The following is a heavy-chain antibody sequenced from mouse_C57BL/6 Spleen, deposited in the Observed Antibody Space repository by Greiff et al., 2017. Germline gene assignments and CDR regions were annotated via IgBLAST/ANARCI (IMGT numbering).Heavy chain of an antibody. Sequence: QVQLQQPGAELVKPGASVKLSCKASGYTFTSYWMHWVKQRPGRGLEWIGRIDPNSGGTKYNEKFKSKATLTVDKPSSTAYMPLSSLTSEDSSVYYCARSYYGSSYWFAYWGQGTLVTVSA. D-gene: IGHD1-1*01. CDR2: IDPNSGGT. CDR1: GYTFTSYW. J-gene: IGHJ3*01. V-gene: IGHV1-72*01. CDR3: ARSYYGSSYWFAY.